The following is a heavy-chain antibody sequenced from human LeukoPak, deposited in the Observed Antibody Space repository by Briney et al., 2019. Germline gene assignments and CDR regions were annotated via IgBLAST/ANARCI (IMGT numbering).Heavy chain of an antibody. D-gene: IGHD3-22*01. V-gene: IGHV4-34*01. J-gene: IGHJ5*02. Sequence: PSETLSLTCAVYGGSFSGYYWSWIRQPPGKGLEGMGEINHSGSTNYNPSLKSRVTISVDTSKNQFSLKLSSVTAADTAVYYCARRPFTMIVVVKGYNWFDPWGQGTLVTVSS. CDR3: ARRPFTMIVVVKGYNWFDP. CDR2: INHSGST. CDR1: GGSFSGYY.